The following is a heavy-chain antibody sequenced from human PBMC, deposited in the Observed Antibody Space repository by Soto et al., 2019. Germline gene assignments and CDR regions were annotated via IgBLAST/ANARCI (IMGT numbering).Heavy chain of an antibody. D-gene: IGHD3-3*01. CDR1: GGSISSSSYY. CDR2: IYYSGST. V-gene: IGHV4-39*01. J-gene: IGHJ5*02. Sequence: QLQLQESGPGLVKPSETLSLTCTVSGGSISSSSYYWGWIRQPPGKGLEWIGSIYYSGSTYYNPSLKSRVPRSVDTSKNQFSLKLSSVTAADTAVYYCASTPYYDFWSGYYGGINWFDPWGQGTLVTVSS. CDR3: ASTPYYDFWSGYYGGINWFDP.